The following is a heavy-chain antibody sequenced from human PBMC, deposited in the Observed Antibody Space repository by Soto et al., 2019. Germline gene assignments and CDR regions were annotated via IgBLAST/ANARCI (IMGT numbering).Heavy chain of an antibody. CDR3: GRDHYGFNSIDY. J-gene: IGHJ4*02. CDR2: IRGDGGYT. Sequence: PXGSLRLSCAASGFTFSSYWMHWVRQAPGKGLVHVSRIRGDGGYTDHAESVKGRFTISRDNAKNTLYLQMNSLRAEDTAVYYCGRDHYGFNSIDYWGQGPLVTVSS. CDR1: GFTFSSYW. V-gene: IGHV3-74*01. D-gene: IGHD4-17*01.